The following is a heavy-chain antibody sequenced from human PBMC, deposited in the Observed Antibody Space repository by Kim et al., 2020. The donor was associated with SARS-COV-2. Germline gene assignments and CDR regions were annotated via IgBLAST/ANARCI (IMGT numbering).Heavy chain of an antibody. D-gene: IGHD6-6*01. CDR3: VKDEYSSASTFDF. Sequence: YYADSVKGRFTISSDNSKNTVFLLMNSLRADDTAVYYCVKDEYSSASTFDFWGQGTLVTVSS. J-gene: IGHJ4*02. V-gene: IGHV3-30*02.